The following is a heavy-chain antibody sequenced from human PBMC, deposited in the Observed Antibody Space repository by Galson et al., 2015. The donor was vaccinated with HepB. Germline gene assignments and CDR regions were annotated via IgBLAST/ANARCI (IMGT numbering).Heavy chain of an antibody. V-gene: IGHV3-30*18. D-gene: IGHD1-26*01. CDR2: ISYDGGNK. CDR1: GFTFSSYG. Sequence: SLRLSCAASGFTFSSYGMHWVRQAPGKGLEWVAVISYDGGNKYYGDSEKGRFTISRDNSQNTLHLQMNSLRAEDSAVYYCAKEWMRSGSYIQSFYHYGMPVWGHGTTVTVSS. CDR3: AKEWMRSGSYIQSFYHYGMPV. J-gene: IGHJ6*02.